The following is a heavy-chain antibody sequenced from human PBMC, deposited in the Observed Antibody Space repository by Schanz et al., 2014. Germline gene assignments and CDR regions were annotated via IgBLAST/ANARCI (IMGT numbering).Heavy chain of an antibody. D-gene: IGHD3-10*01. V-gene: IGHV3-23*01. Sequence: EVQLLESGGGLVQPGGSLRLSCAASGFAFSSYGMNWLRQAPGKGLEWVSAISASGGTTYYADSVKGRFTISRDNSKNSLYLQMNSLRAEDTAVYYCARIGGSVFDYWAQGTLVTVSS. CDR2: ISASGGTT. CDR3: ARIGGSVFDY. J-gene: IGHJ4*02. CDR1: GFAFSSYG.